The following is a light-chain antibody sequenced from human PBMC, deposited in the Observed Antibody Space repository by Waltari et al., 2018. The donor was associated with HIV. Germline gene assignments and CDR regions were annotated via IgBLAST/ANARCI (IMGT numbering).Light chain of an antibody. Sequence: SVLTQPPSASGTPGQRVTISCSGSSPNLGSNYVFWYQQLPGTAPRLLMHRHNHRPSGVPDRFSDSTSGTSASLAISGLRSEDEADYYCATWDDSLSGVLFGGGTKLTVL. V-gene: IGLV1-47*01. J-gene: IGLJ2*01. CDR1: SPNLGSNY. CDR2: RHN. CDR3: ATWDDSLSGVL.